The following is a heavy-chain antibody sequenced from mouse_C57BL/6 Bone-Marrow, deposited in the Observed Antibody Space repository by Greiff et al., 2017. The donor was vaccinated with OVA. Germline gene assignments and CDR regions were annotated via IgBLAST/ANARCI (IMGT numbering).Heavy chain of an antibody. Sequence: LVESGAELVKPGASVKMSCKASGYTFTSYWITWVKQRPGQGLEWIGDIYPGSGSTNYNEKFKSKATLTVATSSSTAYMQLRSLTSEDSAVYYCAREGIPILYYFDYWGQGTTLTVSS. CDR2: IYPGSGST. J-gene: IGHJ2*01. CDR3: AREGIPILYYFDY. CDR1: GYTFTSYW. V-gene: IGHV1-55*01. D-gene: IGHD6-5*01.